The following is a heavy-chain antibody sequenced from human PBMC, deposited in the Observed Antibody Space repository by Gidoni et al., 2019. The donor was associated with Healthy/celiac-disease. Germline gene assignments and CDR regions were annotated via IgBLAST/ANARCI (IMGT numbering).Heavy chain of an antibody. CDR1: GGTISSYD. CDR2: IIPIFVTA. V-gene: IGHV1-69*01. Sequence: QVQLVQSGAEGKKPGSSVKVSCKAAGGTISSYDISWVRQAPGQWLEWMGGIIPIFVTANHAHKFQGRVTITADESTSTAYMELSSLRSEYTAVYYCARGGCSGGSCYAYYYGMDVWGQGTTVTVSS. J-gene: IGHJ6*02. D-gene: IGHD2-15*01. CDR3: ARGGCSGGSCYAYYYGMDV.